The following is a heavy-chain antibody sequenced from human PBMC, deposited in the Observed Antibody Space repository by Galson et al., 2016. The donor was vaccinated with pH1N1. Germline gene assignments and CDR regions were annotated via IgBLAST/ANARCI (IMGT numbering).Heavy chain of an antibody. CDR1: GFTFSTYS. CDR3: ARSIVGSSKAGPDY. J-gene: IGHJ4*02. CDR2: VSNTGSDT. Sequence: SLRLSRAASGFTFSTYSMFWVRQAPGKGLEYLSLVSNTGSDTYYTNSMRGRITVSRDNSDNTLYLQMGSLRPEDTALYMCARSIVGSSKAGPDYWGQGTLVTVSS. V-gene: IGHV3-64*01. D-gene: IGHD1-26*01.